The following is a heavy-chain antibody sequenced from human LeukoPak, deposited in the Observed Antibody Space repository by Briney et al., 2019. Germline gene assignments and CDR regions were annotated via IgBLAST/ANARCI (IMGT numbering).Heavy chain of an antibody. CDR1: GFTFSSYG. Sequence: GGSLRLSCAASGFTFSSYGMHWVRQAPGKGLEWVAFIRYDGSNKYYADSVKGRFTISRDNSKNTLYLQMNSLRAEDTAVYYCAKDQGGEDIVVVPAAIDDAFDIXXQGTMVTVSS. CDR2: IRYDGSNK. D-gene: IGHD2-2*01. CDR3: AKDQGGEDIVVVPAAIDDAFDI. J-gene: IGHJ3*02. V-gene: IGHV3-30*02.